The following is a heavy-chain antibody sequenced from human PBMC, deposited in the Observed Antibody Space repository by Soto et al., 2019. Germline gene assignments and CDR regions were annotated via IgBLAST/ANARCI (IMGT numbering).Heavy chain of an antibody. V-gene: IGHV3-30-3*01. CDR1: GFPFSSFA. D-gene: IGHD1-26*01. Sequence: QVQLVESGGGVVQPGRSLGLSCAASGFPFSSFAMHWVRQTPGEGLEWVAVISYDGSKKDCADSVKGRFTISRDNSKNTLFLQMNRLRAEDTALYYCARDANSGDEWEDYYGMDVWGQGTTVTVSS. CDR2: ISYDGSKK. CDR3: ARDANSGDEWEDYYGMDV. J-gene: IGHJ6*02.